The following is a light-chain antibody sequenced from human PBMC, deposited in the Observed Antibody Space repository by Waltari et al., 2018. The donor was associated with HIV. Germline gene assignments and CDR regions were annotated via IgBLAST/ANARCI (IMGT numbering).Light chain of an antibody. CDR2: ETN. CDR1: SGSIARNF. CDR3: QSFDTSTSHWV. V-gene: IGLV6-57*03. Sequence: NFMLTQPHSVSESPGKTVTISCTRSSGSIARNFVQCDQQRPGSAPTTVIYETNPRHSGVPERFSGAIDRSSNSASLTISGLKAEDEADYYCQSFDTSTSHWVFGGGTKLTVL. J-gene: IGLJ3*02.